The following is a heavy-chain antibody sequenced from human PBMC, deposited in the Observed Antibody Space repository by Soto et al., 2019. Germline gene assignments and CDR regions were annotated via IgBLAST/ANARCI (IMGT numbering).Heavy chain of an antibody. CDR2: IYHSGST. J-gene: IGHJ4*01. V-gene: IGHV4-4*02. D-gene: IGHD2-2*02. Sequence: SETLSLTCAVSGASISSSNWWNWVRQPPGKGLEWIGEIYHSGSTNYNPSLKSRVTISVDKSKNQFSLKLSSVTAADTAIYYCARVLCSITGCYSMSIDYWGQGTLVTVSS. CDR3: ARVLCSITGCYSMSIDY. CDR1: GASISSSNW.